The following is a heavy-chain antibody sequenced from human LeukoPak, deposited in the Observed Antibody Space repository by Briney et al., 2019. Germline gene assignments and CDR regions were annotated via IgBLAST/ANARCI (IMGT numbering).Heavy chain of an antibody. D-gene: IGHD2-15*01. J-gene: IGHJ4*02. CDR3: ASISGYCSGGNCYSAFDY. CDR2: IHNSGSP. Sequence: SETLSLTCSVSGASITTYCWSWIRQSAGKGLEWIGRIHNSGSPHYNPSLTGRVTMSLDTSKNQFSLKLTSVTAADTAVYYCASISGYCSGGNCYSAFDYWGQGTLVTVSS. V-gene: IGHV4-4*07. CDR1: GASITTYC.